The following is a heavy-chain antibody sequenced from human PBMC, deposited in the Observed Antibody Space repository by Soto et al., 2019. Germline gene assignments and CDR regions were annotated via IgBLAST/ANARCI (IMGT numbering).Heavy chain of an antibody. CDR3: ASSGEFDYVWGSYPSSY. CDR2: MNPNSGNT. D-gene: IGHD3-16*02. V-gene: IGHV1-8*01. J-gene: IGHJ4*02. CDR1: GYTFTSYD. Sequence: AASVKVSCKASGYTFTSYDINWVRQATGQGLEWMGWMNPNSGNTGYAQKFQGRVTMTRNTSISTAYMELSSLRSEDTAVYYCASSGEFDYVWGSYPSSYWGQGTLVTVSS.